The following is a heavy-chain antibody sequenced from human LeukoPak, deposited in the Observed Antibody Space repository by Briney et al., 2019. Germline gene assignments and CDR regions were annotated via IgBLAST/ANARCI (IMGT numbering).Heavy chain of an antibody. CDR2: MNPNSGNT. CDR1: GYTFTSYD. Sequence: GASVKVSCKASGYTFTSYDINWVRQATGQGLEWMGWMNPNSGNTGYAQKFQGRVTMTRNTSISTAYMELSSLRSEDTAVYYCARHSIAAAGRGLNYWGQGTLVTVSS. D-gene: IGHD6-13*01. J-gene: IGHJ4*02. V-gene: IGHV1-8*01. CDR3: ARHSIAAAGRGLNY.